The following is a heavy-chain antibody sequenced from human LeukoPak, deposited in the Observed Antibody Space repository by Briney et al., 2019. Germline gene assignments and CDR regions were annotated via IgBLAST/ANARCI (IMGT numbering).Heavy chain of an antibody. Sequence: LSLTCTVSGGSISSGGYYWSWIRQHPGKGLEWIGYIYYSGSTYYNPSFKSRVTISVDTSKNQFSLKLSSVTAADTAVYYCARAPAGPPYYYMDVWGRGTTVAVSS. J-gene: IGHJ6*03. CDR3: ARAPAGPPYYYMDV. CDR1: GGSISSGGYY. V-gene: IGHV4-31*03. CDR2: IYYSGST.